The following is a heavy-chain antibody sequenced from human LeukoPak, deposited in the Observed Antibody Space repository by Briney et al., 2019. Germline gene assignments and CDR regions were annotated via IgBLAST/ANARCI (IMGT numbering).Heavy chain of an antibody. Sequence: AASVKVSCKASGYTFTSYGISWVRQAPGQGLEWMGWISAYNGNTNYAQKLQGRVTMNTDTSTSTAYMELRSLRSDDTAVYYCARVSYGHQFFDYWGQGTLVTVSS. J-gene: IGHJ4*02. D-gene: IGHD5-18*01. CDR2: ISAYNGNT. CDR1: GYTFTSYG. CDR3: ARVSYGHQFFDY. V-gene: IGHV1-18*01.